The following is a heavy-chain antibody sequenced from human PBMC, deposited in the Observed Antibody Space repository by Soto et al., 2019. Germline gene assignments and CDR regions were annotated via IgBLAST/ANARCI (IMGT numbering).Heavy chain of an antibody. J-gene: IGHJ4*02. Sequence: TSETLSLTGTVSGGSISIYYWSWIRQPAWKGLEWIGRIYTSGSTNYNPSLKSRVTMSVDTSKNQFSLKLSSVTAADTAVYYCARSHYGGNRAFDYWGQGTLVTVSS. D-gene: IGHD4-17*01. CDR3: ARSHYGGNRAFDY. CDR1: GGSISIYY. V-gene: IGHV4-4*07. CDR2: IYTSGST.